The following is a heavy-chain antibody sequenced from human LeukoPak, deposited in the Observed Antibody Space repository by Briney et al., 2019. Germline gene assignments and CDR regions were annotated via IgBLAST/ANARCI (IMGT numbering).Heavy chain of an antibody. D-gene: IGHD3-22*01. CDR1: GFTFSSYA. CDR3: AKYRITMIVVGGAFDI. J-gene: IGHJ3*02. Sequence: GGSLRLSCAPSGFTFSSYAMSWVRQAPEKGLEWVSAISGSGGSTYYADSVKGRFTISRDNSKNTLYLQMNSLRAEDTAVYYCAKYRITMIVVGGAFDIWGQGTMVTVSS. CDR2: ISGSGGST. V-gene: IGHV3-23*01.